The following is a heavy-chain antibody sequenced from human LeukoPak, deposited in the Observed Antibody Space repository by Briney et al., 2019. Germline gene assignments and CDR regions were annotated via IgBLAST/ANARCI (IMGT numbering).Heavy chain of an antibody. D-gene: IGHD3-22*01. CDR2: INLRGET. Sequence: PSETLSLTCAVYGGSFSGFYWGWIRQPPGRGREWIGEINLRGETNYNTSLKSRVTISVDTSQNQFSLTLSSVTAADTAVYYCARGRGYYFYSSGYYGLRAFDIWGQGTMVSVSS. CDR3: ARGRGYYFYSSGYYGLRAFDI. J-gene: IGHJ3*02. CDR1: GGSFSGFY. V-gene: IGHV4-34*01.